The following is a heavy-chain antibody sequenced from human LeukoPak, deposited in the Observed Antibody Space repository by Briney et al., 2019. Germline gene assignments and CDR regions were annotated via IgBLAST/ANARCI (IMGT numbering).Heavy chain of an antibody. CDR2: IYSGGST. CDR3: ARRLGYCSGGSCYSDDAFDI. J-gene: IGHJ3*02. CDR1: GFTVSSNY. V-gene: IGHV3-53*01. D-gene: IGHD2-15*01. Sequence: GGSLRLSCAASGFTVSSNYMSWVRQAPGKGLEWVSVIYSGGSTYYADSVKGRFTISRDNSKNTLYLQMNSLRAEDTAVYYCARRLGYCSGGSCYSDDAFDIWGQGTMVTVSS.